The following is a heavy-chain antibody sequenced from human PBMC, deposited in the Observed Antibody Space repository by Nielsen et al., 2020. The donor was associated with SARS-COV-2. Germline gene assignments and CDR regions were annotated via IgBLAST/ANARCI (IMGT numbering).Heavy chain of an antibody. V-gene: IGHV3-66*01. CDR3: ARRVWPYYYYMDV. Sequence: GESLKISCAASGFTVSSNYMSWVRQAPGKGLEWVSVINGGGRTDYADSVKDRFSISRDNSKNTLYLQMNSLRAEDTAVYYCARRVWPYYYYMDVWGKGTTVTVSS. CDR1: GFTVSSNY. J-gene: IGHJ6*03. CDR2: INGGGRT.